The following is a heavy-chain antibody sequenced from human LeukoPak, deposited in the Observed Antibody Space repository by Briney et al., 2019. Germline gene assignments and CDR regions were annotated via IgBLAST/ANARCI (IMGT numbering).Heavy chain of an antibody. CDR3: ARGRGSPYYLGAFDV. Sequence: SETLSLTCTVSGGSISSGGYYWIWIRQHPGKGLEWIGYTYYSGSTYFHPSLKSRVTISIDTSKNHFSLKLSSVTAADTAVYYCARGRGSPYYLGAFDVWGQGTRVTVSS. V-gene: IGHV4-31*03. D-gene: IGHD3-22*01. CDR1: GGSISSGGYY. J-gene: IGHJ3*01. CDR2: TYYSGST.